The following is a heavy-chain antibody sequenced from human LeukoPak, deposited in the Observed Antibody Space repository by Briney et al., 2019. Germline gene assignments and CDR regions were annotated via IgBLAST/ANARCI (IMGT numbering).Heavy chain of an antibody. Sequence: GGSLRLSCAASGFTFSSYWMSWVRQAPGKGLEWVANIKQDGSEKYYVDSVKGRFTISRDNAKNSLYLQMNSLRAEDTAVYYCAKGYSYGFYAFDIWGQGTMVTVSS. V-gene: IGHV3-7*01. CDR3: AKGYSYGFYAFDI. J-gene: IGHJ3*02. CDR2: IKQDGSEK. CDR1: GFTFSSYW. D-gene: IGHD5-18*01.